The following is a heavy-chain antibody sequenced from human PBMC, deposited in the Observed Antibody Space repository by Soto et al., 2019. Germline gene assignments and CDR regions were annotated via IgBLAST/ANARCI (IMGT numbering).Heavy chain of an antibody. CDR1: GVTFSSYA. D-gene: IGHD2-2*01. CDR2: IGESGTPT. V-gene: IGHV3-23*01. CDR3: ARYIPGVRYYGMDV. Sequence: GGSLRLSCAASGVTFSSYAMKWVRRATGKGLEWVSLIGESGTPTYYADSVKGRFTISRDNSGNTLFLEMYSLRAEDTAVYYCARYIPGVRYYGMDVWGQGTTVTVSS. J-gene: IGHJ6*02.